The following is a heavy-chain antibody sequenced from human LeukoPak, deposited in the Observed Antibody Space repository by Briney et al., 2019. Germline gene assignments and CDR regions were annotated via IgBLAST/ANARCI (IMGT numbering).Heavy chain of an antibody. CDR3: TTPSDFEYSSSSDGFDY. D-gene: IGHD6-6*01. CDR2: IKSKTDGGTT. CDR1: GFTFSNAW. J-gene: IGHJ4*02. Sequence: PGGSLRLSCAASGFTFSNAWMSWVRQAPGKGLEWVGRIKSKTDGGTTDYAAPVKGRFTISRDDSKNALYQQMNSLKTEDTAVYYCTTPSDFEYSSSSDGFDYWGQGTLVTVSS. V-gene: IGHV3-15*01.